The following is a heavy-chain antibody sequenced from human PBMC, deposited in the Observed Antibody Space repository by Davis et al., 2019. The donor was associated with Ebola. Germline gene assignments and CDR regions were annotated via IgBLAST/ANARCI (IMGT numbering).Heavy chain of an antibody. V-gene: IGHV3-73*01. CDR1: GFSFSDSA. J-gene: IGHJ1*01. CDR2: IRTKRNNYAT. CDR3: TLRAT. Sequence: GGSLRLSCAASGFSFSDSAIHWVRQASGKGLEWVGRIRTKRNNYATSFTASVKGRFTISRDDAKNIASLQMNSLKTEDTAVYYCTLRATWGQGTLVTVSS.